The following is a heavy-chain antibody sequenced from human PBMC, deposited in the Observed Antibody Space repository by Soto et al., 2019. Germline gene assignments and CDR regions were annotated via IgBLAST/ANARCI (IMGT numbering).Heavy chain of an antibody. V-gene: IGHV1-69*01. CDR2: IIPIFGTA. CDR3: ARGDIVVVPAAYPYYYYGMDV. CDR1: GGTFSGYA. J-gene: IGHJ6*02. D-gene: IGHD2-2*01. Sequence: QVQLVQSGAEVKKPGSSVKVSCKASGGTFSGYAISWVRQAPGQGLEWMGGIIPIFGTANYAQKFQGRVTITADESTSTAYMELSSLRSEDTAVYYCARGDIVVVPAAYPYYYYGMDVWGQGTTVTVSS.